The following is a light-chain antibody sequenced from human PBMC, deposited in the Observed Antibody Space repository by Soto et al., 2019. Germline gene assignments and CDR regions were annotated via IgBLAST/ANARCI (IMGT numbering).Light chain of an antibody. V-gene: IGKV3-15*01. Sequence: EIVMTQSPATLSVSPGERATLSCRASQSFSTNLAWYQQKPGQAPRLLIYGASTRATGIPARFSGSGSGTGFTLTISSLQSEDFAVYYCQQYNNWPPTFGQGTKVDIK. CDR2: GAS. CDR3: QQYNNWPPT. J-gene: IGKJ1*01. CDR1: QSFSTN.